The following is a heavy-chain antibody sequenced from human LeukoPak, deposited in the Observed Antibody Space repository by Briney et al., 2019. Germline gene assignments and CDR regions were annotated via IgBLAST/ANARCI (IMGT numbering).Heavy chain of an antibody. J-gene: IGHJ4*02. D-gene: IGHD6-13*01. V-gene: IGHV4-38-2*02. CDR2: IYHSGST. CDR3: ARDLTGGSSWYQYYFDY. Sequence: SETLSLTCTVSGYSISSGYYWGWIRQPPGKGLEWIGSIYHSGSTYYSPSLKSRVTVSVDTSKKQFSLKLNSVTAADTAVYYCARDLTGGSSWYQYYFDYWGQGTLVTVSS. CDR1: GYSISSGYY.